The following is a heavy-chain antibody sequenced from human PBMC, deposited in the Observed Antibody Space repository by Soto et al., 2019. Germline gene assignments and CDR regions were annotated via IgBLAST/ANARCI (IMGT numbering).Heavy chain of an antibody. Sequence: EVQLVESGGGLVKPGGSLRLSCAASGFTFSSYSMNWVRQAPGKGLEWVSSISSSSSYIYYADSVKGRFTISRANAKTSMYLKMNSWRAENRVVYYWARDSPDNSDFWIGYAAFAYWGQGTLVPVSS. V-gene: IGHV3-21*06. D-gene: IGHD3-3*01. CDR1: GFTFSSYS. J-gene: IGHJ4*02. CDR2: ISSSSSYI. CDR3: ARDSPDNSDFWIGYAAFAY.